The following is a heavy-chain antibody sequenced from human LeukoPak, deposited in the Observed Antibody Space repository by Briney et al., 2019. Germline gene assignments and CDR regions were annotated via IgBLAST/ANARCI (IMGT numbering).Heavy chain of an antibody. J-gene: IGHJ6*04. CDR1: GFTFSSYE. CDR3: ARDGTPIYSSGWVYMDV. Sequence: GGSPRLSCAASGFTFSSYEMNWVRQAPGKGLEWISYISASGTLTHYADSVEGRFAISRDNAKNSLYLQMNSLRGEDTAVYYCARDGTPIYSSGWVYMDVWGKGTTVTISS. CDR2: ISASGTLT. D-gene: IGHD6-25*01. V-gene: IGHV3-48*03.